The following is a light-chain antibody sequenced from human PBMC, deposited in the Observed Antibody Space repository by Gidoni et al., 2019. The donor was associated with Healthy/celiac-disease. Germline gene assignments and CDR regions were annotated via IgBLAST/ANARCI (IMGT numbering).Light chain of an antibody. V-gene: IGKV1-39*01. Sequence: DIQMTQSPSSQSASVGDRVTITCRASQSISSYLNWYQQKPGKAPKLLIYAASSLQSGVPSRFSGSGSGTECTLTISSLQPEDFATYYCQQSYSTPWTFGQGTKVEIK. CDR2: AAS. CDR3: QQSYSTPWT. J-gene: IGKJ1*01. CDR1: QSISSY.